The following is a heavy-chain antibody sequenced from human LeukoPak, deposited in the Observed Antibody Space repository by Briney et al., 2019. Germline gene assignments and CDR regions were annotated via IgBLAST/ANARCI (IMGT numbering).Heavy chain of an antibody. V-gene: IGHV3-74*01. Sequence: GGSLRLSCAASGFTFSSNWMHWVRQAPGKGLVWVSHINSDGSWTSYADSVKGRFTISKDNAKNTVYLQMNSLRAEDTAVYYCVSFYETYWGRGTLVTVSS. D-gene: IGHD2/OR15-2a*01. CDR3: VSFYETY. J-gene: IGHJ4*02. CDR2: INSDGSWT. CDR1: GFTFSSNW.